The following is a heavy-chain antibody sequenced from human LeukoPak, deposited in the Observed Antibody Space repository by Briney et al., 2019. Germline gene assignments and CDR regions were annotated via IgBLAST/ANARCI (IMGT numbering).Heavy chain of an antibody. CDR3: ARDNIVATIPFDY. J-gene: IGHJ4*02. CDR1: GGTFSSYA. Sequence: SVKVSCKASGGTFSSYAISWVRQAPGQGLEWVGRIIPIFGTANYAQKFKGRVTITTDESTSTAYMELSSLRSEDTAVYYCARDNIVATIPFDYWGQGTLVTVSS. D-gene: IGHD5-12*01. CDR2: IIPIFGTA. V-gene: IGHV1-69*05.